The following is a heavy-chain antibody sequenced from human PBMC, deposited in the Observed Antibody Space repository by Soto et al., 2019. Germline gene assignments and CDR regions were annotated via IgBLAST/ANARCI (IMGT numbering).Heavy chain of an antibody. J-gene: IGHJ6*03. CDR2: IIPILGIA. V-gene: IGHV1-69*02. Sequence: QVQLVQSGAEVKKPGSSVKVSCKASGGTFSSYTISWVRQAPGQGLEWMGRIIPILGIANYAPKFQGRVTITADKATTTAYMELSSLRSEDTAVYYCARGGLERQLDAEYYYYYYYMDVWGKGTTVTVCS. CDR3: ARGGLERQLDAEYYYYYYYMDV. CDR1: GGTFSSYT. D-gene: IGHD6-6*01.